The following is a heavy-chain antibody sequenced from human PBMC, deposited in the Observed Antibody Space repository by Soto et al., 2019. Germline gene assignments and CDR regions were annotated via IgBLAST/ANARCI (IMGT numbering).Heavy chain of an antibody. Sequence: SETLSLTCAVSGGSISSGGYSWSWIRQPPGKGLEWIGYIYHSGSTYYNPSLKSRVTISVDRSKNQFSLKLNSVTAADTAVYYCARHYGDGYDYVDYWGQGTLVTAPQ. CDR1: GGSISSGGYS. CDR2: IYHSGST. CDR3: ARHYGDGYDYVDY. J-gene: IGHJ4*02. D-gene: IGHD5-12*01. V-gene: IGHV4-30-2*01.